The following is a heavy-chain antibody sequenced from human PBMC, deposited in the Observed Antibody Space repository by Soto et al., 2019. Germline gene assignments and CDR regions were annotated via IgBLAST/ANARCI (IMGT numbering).Heavy chain of an antibody. CDR3: ARDLYRAGYFDY. Sequence: ASVKVSCKASGYTFTSYGISLVRQAPGQGLEWMGWISAYNGNTNYAQKLQGRVTMTTDTSTSTAYMELRSLRSDDTAVYYCARDLYRAGYFDYWGQGTLVTVSS. J-gene: IGHJ4*02. V-gene: IGHV1-18*01. D-gene: IGHD2-2*01. CDR2: ISAYNGNT. CDR1: GYTFTSYG.